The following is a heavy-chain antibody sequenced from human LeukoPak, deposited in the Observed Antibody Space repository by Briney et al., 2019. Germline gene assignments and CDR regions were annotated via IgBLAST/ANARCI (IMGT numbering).Heavy chain of an antibody. V-gene: IGHV3-15*01. D-gene: IGHD3-10*01. J-gene: IGHJ5*02. Sequence: PGGPLRLSCAASGLTFSSAWMTWVRLAPGRGLEWVGRIRSKAYGGTTDYAEPVKGRFIISRDDSENTVYLQMNSLKTEDTGDYYCTTVGVYYYDHWGQGTRVTVPS. CDR3: TTVGVYYYDH. CDR2: IRSKAYGGTT. CDR1: GLTFSSAW.